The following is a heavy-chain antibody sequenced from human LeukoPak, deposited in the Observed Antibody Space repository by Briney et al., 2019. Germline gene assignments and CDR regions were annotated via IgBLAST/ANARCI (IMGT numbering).Heavy chain of an antibody. CDR2: ISSNGGST. CDR3: ARALTFYYSDAFDI. Sequence: GGSLRLSCAASGFTFSSYAMHWVRQAPGKGLEYASAISSNGGSTYYANSVKGRFTISRDNSKNTLYLQMGSLRDEDMAVYYCARALTFYYSDAFDIWGQGTMVTVSS. J-gene: IGHJ3*02. D-gene: IGHD3-22*01. CDR1: GFTFSSYA. V-gene: IGHV3-64*01.